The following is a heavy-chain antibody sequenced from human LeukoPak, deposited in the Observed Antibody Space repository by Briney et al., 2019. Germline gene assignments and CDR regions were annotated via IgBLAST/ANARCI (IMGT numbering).Heavy chain of an antibody. CDR2: IYHSGST. J-gene: IGHJ4*02. CDR3: ASSPLYDILTGNYRPAYYFDY. Sequence: SGTLSLTCAVSGGSISSSNWWSWVRQPPGKGLEWIGEIYHSGSTNYNPSLKSRVTMSVDTSKNQFSLKLSSVTAADTAVYYCASSPLYDILTGNYRPAYYFDYWGQGTLLTVSS. CDR1: GGSISSSNW. V-gene: IGHV4-4*02. D-gene: IGHD3-9*01.